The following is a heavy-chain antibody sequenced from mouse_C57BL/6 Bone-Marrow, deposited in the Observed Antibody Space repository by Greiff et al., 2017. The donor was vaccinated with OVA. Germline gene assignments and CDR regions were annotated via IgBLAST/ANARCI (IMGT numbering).Heavy chain of an antibody. J-gene: IGHJ4*01. D-gene: IGHD2-3*01. V-gene: IGHV1-59*01. Sequence: VQLQQPGAELVRPGPSVKLSCKASGYTFTSYWMHWVKQRPGQGLEWIGVIDPSDSYTNYNQKFKGKATLTVDTSSSTAYMQLSSLTSEDSAVYYCAKDDGYYFYYAMDYWGQGTSVTVSS. CDR1: GYTFTSYW. CDR3: AKDDGYYFYYAMDY. CDR2: IDPSDSYT.